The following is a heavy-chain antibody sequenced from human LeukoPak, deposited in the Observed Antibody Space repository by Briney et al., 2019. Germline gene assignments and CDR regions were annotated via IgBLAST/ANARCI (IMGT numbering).Heavy chain of an antibody. J-gene: IGHJ4*02. CDR1: GGSISSSSYY. Sequence: SETLSLTCTVSGGSISSSSYYWGWLRQPPGKGLEWIGNIYYSGSTYSNPSLKSRVTISVDTSKSQFSLKLSSVTAADTALYYCAAESERWLLRSWGQGTLVTVSS. CDR3: AAESERWLLRS. V-gene: IGHV4-39*07. D-gene: IGHD6-19*01. CDR2: IYYSGST.